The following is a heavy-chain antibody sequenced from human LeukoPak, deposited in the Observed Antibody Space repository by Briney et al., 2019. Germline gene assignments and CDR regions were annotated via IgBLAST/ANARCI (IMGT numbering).Heavy chain of an antibody. Sequence: GGSLRLSCAASGFXFSSYAISWVRQAPGKGLEWVSAISGSGGSTYYADSVKGRFTISRDNSKNTLYLQMNSLRAEDTAVYYCAKDLSAGYYGMDVWGQGTTVTVSS. D-gene: IGHD3-3*01. CDR1: GFXFSSYA. V-gene: IGHV3-23*01. CDR2: ISGSGGST. CDR3: AKDLSAGYYGMDV. J-gene: IGHJ6*02.